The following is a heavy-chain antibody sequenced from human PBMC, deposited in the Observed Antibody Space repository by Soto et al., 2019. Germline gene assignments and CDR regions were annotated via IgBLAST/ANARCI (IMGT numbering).Heavy chain of an antibody. D-gene: IGHD3-3*01. Sequence: PGGSLRLSCAAPGFSPSAYAMNWVREAPVKGLPSLSFISHRGTTIYYADSFKFRFTISRDNARISLYLEINSMRVDDTAVYYCARLGFCADINCNDYLYYFAMDVWGQGTTVT. V-gene: IGHV3-48*01. CDR2: ISHRGTTI. CDR3: ARLGFCADINCNDYLYYFAMDV. J-gene: IGHJ6*02. CDR1: GFSPSAYA.